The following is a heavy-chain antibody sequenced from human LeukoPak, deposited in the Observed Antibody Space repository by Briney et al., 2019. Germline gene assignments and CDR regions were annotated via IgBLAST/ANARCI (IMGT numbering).Heavy chain of an antibody. CDR1: GGSFSGSY. J-gene: IGHJ5*02. CDR3: ARVAPRWFDP. CDR2: IYHSGST. V-gene: IGHV4-34*01. Sequence: SETLSLTCAVYGGSFSGSYWSWIRQSPGKGLEWIGSIYHSGSTYYNPSLKSRVTISVDTSKNQFSLKLSSVTAADTAVYYCARVAPRWFDPWGQGTLVTVSS.